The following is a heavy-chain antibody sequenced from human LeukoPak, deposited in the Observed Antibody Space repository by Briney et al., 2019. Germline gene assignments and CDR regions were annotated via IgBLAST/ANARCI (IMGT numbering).Heavy chain of an antibody. D-gene: IGHD1-26*01. CDR1: GGSISSSGYY. V-gene: IGHV4-39*01. J-gene: IGHJ5*02. CDR3: ARHEYSGSYYGLSWFDP. Sequence: SETLSLTCTVSGGSISSSGYYWGWIRQPPGKGLEWIASIYYSGSTYYNPSLKSRFTISVDTSKNQLSLKLSSLTAADTAVYYCARHEYSGSYYGLSWFDPWGQGTLVTVSS. CDR2: IYYSGST.